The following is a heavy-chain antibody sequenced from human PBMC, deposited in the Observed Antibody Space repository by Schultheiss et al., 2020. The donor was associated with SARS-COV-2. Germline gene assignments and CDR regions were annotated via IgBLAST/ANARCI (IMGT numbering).Heavy chain of an antibody. D-gene: IGHD3-16*02. Sequence: GGSLRLSCAASGFTFSSYGMHWVRQAPGKGLEWVAVIWYDGSNKYYADSVKGRFTISRDNAKNTLYLQMNSLRAEDTAVYYCARDHVAGGVIVGRWGQGTLVTVSS. J-gene: IGHJ4*02. CDR2: IWYDGSNK. CDR1: GFTFSSYG. V-gene: IGHV3-33*01. CDR3: ARDHVAGGVIVGR.